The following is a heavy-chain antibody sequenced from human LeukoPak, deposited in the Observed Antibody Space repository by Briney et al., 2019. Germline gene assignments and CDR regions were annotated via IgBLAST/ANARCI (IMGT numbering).Heavy chain of an antibody. D-gene: IGHD2-2*02. CDR3: ARLVRIVVVPAAIRYYYYGMDV. Sequence: KPSETLSLTCAVYGVSFSGYYWSWIRQPPGKGLEWVGEINHSGSTNYNPSLKSRVTISVDTSKNQFSLKLSSVTAADTAVYYCARLVRIVVVPAAIRYYYYGMDVWGQGTTVTVSS. V-gene: IGHV4-34*01. CDR1: GVSFSGYY. CDR2: INHSGST. J-gene: IGHJ6*02.